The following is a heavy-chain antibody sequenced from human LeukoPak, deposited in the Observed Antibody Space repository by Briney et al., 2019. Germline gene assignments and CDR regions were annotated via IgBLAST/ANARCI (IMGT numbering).Heavy chain of an antibody. D-gene: IGHD4-17*01. J-gene: IGHJ6*03. CDR3: ARRAVTYYYYYMDV. V-gene: IGHV3-23*01. CDR2: ISGSGGST. Sequence: GGTLRLSCAASGFTFSSYGMSWVRQAPGKGLEWVSAISGSGGSTYYADSVKGRFTISRDNAKNSLYLQMNSLRAEDTAVYYCARRAVTYYYYYMDVWGKGTTVTVSS. CDR1: GFTFSSYG.